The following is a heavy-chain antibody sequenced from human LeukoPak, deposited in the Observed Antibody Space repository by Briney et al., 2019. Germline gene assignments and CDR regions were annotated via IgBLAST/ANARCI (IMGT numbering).Heavy chain of an antibody. CDR3: AKDLVYSGYNYYYYGMDV. Sequence: GGSLRLSCAASGFTFTNAGMSWVRQAPGRGVGWVPGYSWNSGSIGYADSVKGRFTISRDNAKNSLYLQMNSLRDEDTALYYCAKDLVYSGYNYYYYGMDVWGQGTTATVSS. J-gene: IGHJ6*02. V-gene: IGHV3-9*01. CDR1: GFTFTNAG. CDR2: YSWNSGSI. D-gene: IGHD5-12*01.